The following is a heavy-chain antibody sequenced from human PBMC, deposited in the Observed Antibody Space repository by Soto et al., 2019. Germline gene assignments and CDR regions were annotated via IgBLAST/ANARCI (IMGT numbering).Heavy chain of an antibody. CDR3: ARERSSGYTFLRLEFDP. Sequence: ASVKVSCKASGYTFTGYYIHWVRQAPGQGLEWMGWINPNSGGTNYAQKFQGRVTMTRDTSIRTAYMELSRLRSDDTAVYYCARERSSGYTFLRLEFDPWGQGTLVTVSS. CDR1: GYTFTGYY. V-gene: IGHV1-2*02. J-gene: IGHJ5*02. CDR2: INPNSGGT. D-gene: IGHD5-12*01.